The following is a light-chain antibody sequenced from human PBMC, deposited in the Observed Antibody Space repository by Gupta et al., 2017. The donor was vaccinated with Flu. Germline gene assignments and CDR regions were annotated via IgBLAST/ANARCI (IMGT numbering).Light chain of an antibody. CDR3: SSYTSSSTWV. CDR1: SSDVGGYNY. J-gene: IGLJ3*02. CDR2: EVS. V-gene: IGLV2-14*01. Sequence: QSALTQPASMSGSPGQSITISCTGTSSDVGGYNYVSWYQQHPGKAPKLMIYEVSNRPSGVSNRFSGSKSGNTASLTISGLQAEDDTDYYCSSYTSSSTWVFGGGTKLTVL.